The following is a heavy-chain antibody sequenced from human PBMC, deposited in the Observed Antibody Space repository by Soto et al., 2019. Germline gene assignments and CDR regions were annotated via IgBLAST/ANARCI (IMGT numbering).Heavy chain of an antibody. D-gene: IGHD1-26*01. CDR1: GFTFSSYG. Sequence: SLRRSCAASGFTFSSYGMHWVRQAPGKGLEWVAVISYDGSNKYYADSVKGRFTISRDNSKNTLYLQMNSLRAEDTAVYYCAKAVGWALLFGYGMDVWGQGTTVTV. V-gene: IGHV3-30*18. CDR3: AKAVGWALLFGYGMDV. J-gene: IGHJ6*02. CDR2: ISYDGSNK.